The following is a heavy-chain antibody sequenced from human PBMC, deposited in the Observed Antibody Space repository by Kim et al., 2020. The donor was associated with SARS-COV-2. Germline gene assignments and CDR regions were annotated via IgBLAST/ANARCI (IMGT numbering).Heavy chain of an antibody. J-gene: IGHJ5*02. CDR1: GFTFSSYA. CDR2: ISGSGGST. D-gene: IGHD6-13*01. CDR3: AKTIGGGARIAAAGPGGKFDP. Sequence: GGSLRLSCAASGFTFSSYAMSWVRQAPGKGLEWVSAISGSGGSTYYADSVKGRFTISRDNSKNTLYLQMNSLRAEDTAVYYCAKTIGGGARIAAAGPGGKFDPWGQGTLVTVSS. V-gene: IGHV3-23*01.